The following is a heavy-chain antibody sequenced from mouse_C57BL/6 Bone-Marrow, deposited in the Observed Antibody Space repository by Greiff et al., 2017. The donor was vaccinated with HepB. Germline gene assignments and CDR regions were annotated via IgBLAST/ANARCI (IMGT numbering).Heavy chain of an antibody. Sequence: EVQGVESGGGLVQPKGSLKLSCAASGFSFNTYAMNWVRQAPGKGLEWVARIRSKSNNYATYYADSVKDRFTISRDDSESMLNLQMNNLKTEDTAMYYCVRGSGGYMDYWGQGTSVTVSS. CDR2: IRSKSNNYAT. D-gene: IGHD2-2*01. CDR3: VRGSGGYMDY. CDR1: GFSFNTYA. J-gene: IGHJ4*01. V-gene: IGHV10-1*01.